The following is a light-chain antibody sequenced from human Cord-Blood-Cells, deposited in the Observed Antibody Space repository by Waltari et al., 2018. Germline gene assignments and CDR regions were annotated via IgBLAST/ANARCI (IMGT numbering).Light chain of an antibody. J-gene: IGKJ1*01. V-gene: IGKV4-1*01. CDR2: WAA. CDR3: QQYYSTPWT. CDR1: QCVLYSSNNKNY. Sequence: DIVMTQSPDSLAVSLGERATINCKSSQCVLYSSNNKNYLAWYQQKPGQPPKLLIYWAATRESGVPDRFSGSGSGTDFTLTISSRQAEDVAVYDCQQYYSTPWTFGQGTKVEIK.